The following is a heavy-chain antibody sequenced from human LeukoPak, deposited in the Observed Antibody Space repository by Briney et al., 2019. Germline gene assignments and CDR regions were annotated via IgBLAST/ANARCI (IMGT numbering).Heavy chain of an antibody. CDR2: ISSSGNTI. CDR1: GFTFSSYE. Sequence: GGSLRLSCAASGFTFSSYEMNWVRQAPGTGLEWVSYISSSGNTIYYADSVKGRFTISRDNAKNSLYLQVDSLRAEDTAVYYCAKTPCGGDCYSYAFDIWGQGTMVTVSS. D-gene: IGHD2-21*02. CDR3: AKTPCGGDCYSYAFDI. V-gene: IGHV3-48*03. J-gene: IGHJ3*02.